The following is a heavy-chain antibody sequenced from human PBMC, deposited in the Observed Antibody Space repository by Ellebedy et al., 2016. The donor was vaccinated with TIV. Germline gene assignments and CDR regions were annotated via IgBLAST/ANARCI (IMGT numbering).Heavy chain of an antibody. CDR2: IYYSGST. D-gene: IGHD5-24*01. Sequence: SETLSLTXTVSGGSISSGGYYWSWIRQHPGKGLEWIGYIYYSGSTYYNPSLKSRVTISVDTSKNQFSLKLSSVTAADTAVYYCARDQLATGAFDIWGQGTMVTVSS. CDR3: ARDQLATGAFDI. V-gene: IGHV4-31*03. J-gene: IGHJ3*02. CDR1: GGSISSGGYY.